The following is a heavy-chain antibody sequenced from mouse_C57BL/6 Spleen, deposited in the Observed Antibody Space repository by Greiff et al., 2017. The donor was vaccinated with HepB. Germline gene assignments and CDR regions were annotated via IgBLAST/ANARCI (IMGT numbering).Heavy chain of an antibody. V-gene: IGHV1-26*01. J-gene: IGHJ2*01. D-gene: IGHD4-1*01. Sequence: EVQLQQSGPELVKPGASVKISCKASGYTFTDYYMNWVKQSHGKSLEWIGDINPNNGGTSYNQKFKGKATLTVDKSSSTAYMELRSLTSEDSAVYYCARMELGRGVYFDYWGQGTTLTVSS. CDR2: INPNNGGT. CDR3: ARMELGRGVYFDY. CDR1: GYTFTDYY.